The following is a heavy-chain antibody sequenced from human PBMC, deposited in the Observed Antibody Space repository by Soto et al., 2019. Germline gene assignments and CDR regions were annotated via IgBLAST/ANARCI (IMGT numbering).Heavy chain of an antibody. Sequence: GGSLRLSCAASGFTFSSYAMHWVRQAPGKGLEWVAVISYDGSNKYYADSVKGRFTISRDNSKNTLYLQMNSLRAEDTAVYYCAKDRDKWPQNGMDVWGQGTTVTVSS. J-gene: IGHJ6*02. CDR1: GFTFSSYA. D-gene: IGHD5-12*01. CDR2: ISYDGSNK. CDR3: AKDRDKWPQNGMDV. V-gene: IGHV3-30-3*01.